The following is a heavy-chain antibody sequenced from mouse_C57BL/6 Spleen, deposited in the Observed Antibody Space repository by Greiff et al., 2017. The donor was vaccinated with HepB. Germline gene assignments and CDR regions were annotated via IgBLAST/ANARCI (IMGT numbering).Heavy chain of an antibody. CDR1: GFTFSSYA. D-gene: IGHD1-1*01. CDR3: ARGDDYGSRGYFDY. V-gene: IGHV5-4*03. Sequence: DVKLVESGGGLVKPGGSLKLSCAASGFTFSSYAMSWVRQTPEKRLEWVATISDGGSYTYYPDNVKGRFTISRDNAKNNLYLQMSHLKSEDTAMYYSARGDDYGSRGYFDYWGQGTTLTVSS. CDR2: ISDGGSYT. J-gene: IGHJ2*01.